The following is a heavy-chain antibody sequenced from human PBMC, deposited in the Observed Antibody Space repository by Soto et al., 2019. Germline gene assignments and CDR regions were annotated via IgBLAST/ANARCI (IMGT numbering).Heavy chain of an antibody. J-gene: IGHJ4*02. V-gene: IGHV1-3*01. CDR2: INADNGNT. CDR3: ALYLMWAGSSL. CDR1: GYTFTSYA. Sequence: QVQLVQSGAEVKKPGASVKVSCKASGYTFTSYAMHWVRQAPGQRLEWMGWINADNGNTKYSQKFQGRVTITSDTSPSTAHRELSSQRSEDTTVYYGALYLMWAGSSLWGQGTLVTVSS. D-gene: IGHD1-26*01.